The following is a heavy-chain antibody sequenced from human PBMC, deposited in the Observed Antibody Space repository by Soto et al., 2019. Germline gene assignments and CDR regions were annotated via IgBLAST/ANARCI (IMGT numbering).Heavy chain of an antibody. CDR1: GFTFSSYS. D-gene: IGHD3-9*01. J-gene: IGHJ1*01. Sequence: EVQLVESGGGLVQPGGTLRLSCAASGFTFSSYSMNWVRQAPGKGLEWLSYISSSGSTIYYADSVKGRFTTSRDNAKNSLYLQMNSLRDEDTAVYYCGRDFYDVSTSYSRYFQHWGQGTLVTVSS. CDR3: GRDFYDVSTSYSRYFQH. CDR2: ISSSGSTI. V-gene: IGHV3-48*02.